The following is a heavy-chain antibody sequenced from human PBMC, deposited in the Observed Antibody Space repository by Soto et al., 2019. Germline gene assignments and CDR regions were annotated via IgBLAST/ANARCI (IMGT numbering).Heavy chain of an antibody. J-gene: IGHJ4*02. CDR2: IYYSGNT. CDR1: GDSISSGDYY. V-gene: IGHV4-30-4*01. Sequence: SETLSLTCTVSGDSISSGDYYWSWIRQPPGKGLEWIGCIYYSGNTYYNPSLKRRFSISVDTSKNQFSLQLSSVTVADTAVYYCARHFSVDYFDYWGQGALVTVSS. CDR3: ARHFSVDYFDY.